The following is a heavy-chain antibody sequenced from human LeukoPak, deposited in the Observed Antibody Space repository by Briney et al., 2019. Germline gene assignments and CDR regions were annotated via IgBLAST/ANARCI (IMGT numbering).Heavy chain of an antibody. D-gene: IGHD1-7*01. Sequence: PGGSLRLSCAASGFTFSSYEMNWVRQAPGKGLEWVSSISSSSSYIYYADSVKGRFTISRDNAKNSLYLQMNSLRAEDTAVYYCARDQNYDGFDIWGQGTMVTVSS. V-gene: IGHV3-21*01. CDR2: ISSSSSYI. CDR1: GFTFSSYE. CDR3: ARDQNYDGFDI. J-gene: IGHJ3*02.